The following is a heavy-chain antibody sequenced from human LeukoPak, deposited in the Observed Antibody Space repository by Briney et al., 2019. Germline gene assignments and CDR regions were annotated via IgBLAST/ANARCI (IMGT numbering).Heavy chain of an antibody. CDR3: ARDRDGFEP. D-gene: IGHD5-24*01. V-gene: IGHV4-61*02. J-gene: IGHJ5*02. CDR1: GGPISSGSYY. Sequence: PSQTLSLTCTVSGGPISSGSYYWSWIRQPAGKGLEWIGRISSSGSTNYNPSLKSRVTISVDTSKNQFSLKLSSVTAADTAVYYCARDRDGFEPWGQGTLVTVSS. CDR2: ISSSGST.